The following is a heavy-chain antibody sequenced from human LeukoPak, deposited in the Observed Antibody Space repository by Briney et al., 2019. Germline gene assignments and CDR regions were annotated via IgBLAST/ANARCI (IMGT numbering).Heavy chain of an antibody. CDR2: ISSSGSTI. CDR1: GFTFSSYS. J-gene: IGHJ6*04. D-gene: IGHD3-10*02. CDR3: AELGITMIGGV. Sequence: GGSLRLSCAASGFTFSSYSMNWVRQAPGKGLEWVSYISSSGSTIYYADSVKGRFTISRDNARSSLYLQLNSLRAEDTAVYYCAELGITMIGGVWGKGTTVTISS. V-gene: IGHV3-48*04.